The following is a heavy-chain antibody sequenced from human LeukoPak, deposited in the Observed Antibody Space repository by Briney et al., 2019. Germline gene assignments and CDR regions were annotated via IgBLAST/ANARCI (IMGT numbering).Heavy chain of an antibody. Sequence: TLSLTCAVYGGSFSGYYWSWIRQPPGKGLEWIGYIYYSGSTYYNPSLKSRVTISVDTSKNQFSLKLSSVTAADTAVYYCARDGYSGYDGPDYGMDVWGQGATVTVSS. CDR1: GGSFSGYY. D-gene: IGHD5-12*01. V-gene: IGHV4-34*09. CDR3: ARDGYSGYDGPDYGMDV. J-gene: IGHJ6*02. CDR2: IYYSGST.